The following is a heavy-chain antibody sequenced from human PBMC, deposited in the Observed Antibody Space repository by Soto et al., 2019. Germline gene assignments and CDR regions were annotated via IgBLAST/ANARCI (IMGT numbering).Heavy chain of an antibody. Sequence: VHLVESGGGLVQPGGSLRLSCAASGFNFTNHWMHWVRQAPGKGLVWVARITSDGESKAYAESVKGRFAISRDNAKKAVYLQMSGLTVEDTAVYDCARESGDWPLNWFDPWGQGTLVTVSS. D-gene: IGHD2-21*02. CDR1: GFNFTNHW. J-gene: IGHJ5*02. V-gene: IGHV3-74*01. CDR2: ITSDGESK. CDR3: ARESGDWPLNWFDP.